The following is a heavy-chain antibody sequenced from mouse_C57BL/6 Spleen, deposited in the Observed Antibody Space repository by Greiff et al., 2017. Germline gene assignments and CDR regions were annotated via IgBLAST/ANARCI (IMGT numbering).Heavy chain of an antibody. CDR2: KWRGGST. D-gene: IGHD1-1*01. J-gene: IGHJ4*01. CDR3: AKNGCYCSSYAMDY. Sequence: QVQLKESGPGLVQPSQCLSITCSVTGFSLTSYGVHCVRQSPGKGLQWLGVKWRGGSTDYNAAFMSRLSITKDNSKSQVFFKMNSLQADDTAIYYCAKNGCYCSSYAMDYWGKGTSVTVSS. V-gene: IGHV2-5*01. CDR1: GFSLTSYG.